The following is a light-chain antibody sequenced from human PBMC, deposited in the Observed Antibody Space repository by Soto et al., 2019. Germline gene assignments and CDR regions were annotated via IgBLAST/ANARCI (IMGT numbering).Light chain of an antibody. J-gene: IGLJ1*01. Sequence: QSVLTQPPSVSGAPGQRVTISCTGSSSNIGASYDVHWYQQLPGTAPKLLIYGNTNRPSGVPDRFSGSKSGNTASLTISGLQTEDEADYYCSSYTSSSTLFGTGTKLTVL. CDR2: GNT. CDR3: SSYTSSSTL. CDR1: SSNIGASYD. V-gene: IGLV1-40*01.